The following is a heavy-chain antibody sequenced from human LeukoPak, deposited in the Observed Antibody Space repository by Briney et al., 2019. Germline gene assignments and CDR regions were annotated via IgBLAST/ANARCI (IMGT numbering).Heavy chain of an antibody. Sequence: PSETLSLTCTVSGGSISSGFYWGWIRQSPGKGLDWIGSIHYSKITFYNPSLKSRVTMSLDTSKNRFSLNLNSVTAADTAVYYCARAVGTTTGLFDYWGQGALVTVSS. CDR2: IHYSKIT. CDR1: GGSISSGFY. CDR3: ARAVGTTTGLFDY. D-gene: IGHD1-26*01. J-gene: IGHJ4*02. V-gene: IGHV4-38-2*02.